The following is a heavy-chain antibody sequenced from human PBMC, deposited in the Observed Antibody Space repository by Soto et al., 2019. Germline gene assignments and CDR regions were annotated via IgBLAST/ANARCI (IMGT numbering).Heavy chain of an antibody. Sequence: QVQLVQSGAEVKKPGASVKVSCKASGYTFTNYYMHWVRQAPGQGLEWMGIMNPSDGSTGYLQKFQGRVTTTRDTSTRTVHLELMSLRSESPAMYYCARGQSRSSWSPGNYRGQGTLVAVSS. D-gene: IGHD6-6*01. CDR3: ARGQSRSSWSPGNY. CDR1: GYTFTNYY. CDR2: MNPSDGST. V-gene: IGHV1-46*01. J-gene: IGHJ4*02.